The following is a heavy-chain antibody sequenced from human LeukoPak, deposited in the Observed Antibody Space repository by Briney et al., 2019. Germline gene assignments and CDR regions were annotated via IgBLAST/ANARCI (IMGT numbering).Heavy chain of an antibody. D-gene: IGHD2-21*02. J-gene: IGHJ1*01. CDR3: ARDVSSYCGGDCYEYFQH. Sequence: ASVTVSCKASGGTFSSYAIIWVRQAPGQGLEWMGWISAYNGNTNYAQKLQGRVTMTTDTSTSTAYMELRSLRSDDTAVYYCARDVSSYCGGDCYEYFQHWGQGTLVTISS. V-gene: IGHV1-18*01. CDR1: GGTFSSYA. CDR2: ISAYNGNT.